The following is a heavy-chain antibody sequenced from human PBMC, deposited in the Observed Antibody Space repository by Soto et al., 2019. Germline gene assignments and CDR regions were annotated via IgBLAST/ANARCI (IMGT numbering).Heavy chain of an antibody. CDR2: IHYSGST. Sequence: QLEESGPGLVKPSETLSLTCTVSGDSVSSCCFYWAWLRQPPGKGLEWVGSIHYSGSTYYSWPLKSRGTISVDTSKNQLSLRLTFVTAADTAVYYCASAMSYDGNMVTNYYMDVWGEGTPVTVSS. CDR3: ASAMSYDGNMVTNYYMDV. V-gene: IGHV4-39*01. D-gene: IGHD2-8*01. CDR1: GDSVSSCCFY. J-gene: IGHJ6*03.